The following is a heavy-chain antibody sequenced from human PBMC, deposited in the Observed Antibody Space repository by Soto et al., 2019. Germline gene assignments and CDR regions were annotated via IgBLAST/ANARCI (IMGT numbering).Heavy chain of an antibody. J-gene: IGHJ4*02. CDR1: GFSLSTSGVG. V-gene: IGHV2-5*02. CDR2: IYWDEDK. CDR3: AHRLAATCLCDY. D-gene: IGHD6-13*01. Sequence: QITLKESGPTLVKPTQTLTLTCTFSGFSLSTSGVGVGWIRQPPGKALEWLALIYWDEDKRYSPSLKSRLTITKDTSKNQVVLTMTNMDTVDTATYCCAHRLAATCLCDYWGQGTLVTVSS.